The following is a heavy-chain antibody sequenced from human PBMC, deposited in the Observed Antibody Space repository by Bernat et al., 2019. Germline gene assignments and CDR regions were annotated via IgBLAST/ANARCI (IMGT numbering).Heavy chain of an antibody. Sequence: QVQLVQSGAEVKKPGASVKVSCKASGYTFTGYYMHWVRQAPGQGLEWMGRINPNRGGTNYAQTFQGRVTMTRDTSISTAYMELSRLRSDDTAVYYCARGGRIAARPGYGNWFDPWGQGTLVTVSS. V-gene: IGHV1-2*06. D-gene: IGHD6-6*01. CDR2: INPNRGGT. J-gene: IGHJ5*02. CDR1: GYTFTGYY. CDR3: ARGGRIAARPGYGNWFDP.